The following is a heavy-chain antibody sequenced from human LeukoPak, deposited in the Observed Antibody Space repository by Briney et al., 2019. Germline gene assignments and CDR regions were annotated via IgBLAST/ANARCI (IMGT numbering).Heavy chain of an antibody. Sequence: ASVKVSCKASGYTFTTYLIHWVRQAPGQGLEWMGEINTSSGGTNYAPKFQGRVTMTRDTSISTAYMELSRLRSDDTAVYYCARVSRWQQFDYWGQGTLVTVSS. J-gene: IGHJ4*02. CDR1: GYTFTTYL. D-gene: IGHD6-13*01. CDR2: INTSSGGT. V-gene: IGHV1-2*02. CDR3: ARVSRWQQFDY.